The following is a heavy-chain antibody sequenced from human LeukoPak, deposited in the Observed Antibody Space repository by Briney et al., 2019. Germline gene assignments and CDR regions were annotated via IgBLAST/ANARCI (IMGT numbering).Heavy chain of an antibody. V-gene: IGHV3-43*02. J-gene: IGHJ6*02. CDR1: GFTFDEYA. CDR3: AKDSSSRSLTRYYYYGMDV. Sequence: GGSLRLFCAASGFTFDEYAMHWVRQAPGKGLEWVSLISGDGGSTHYAESVKGRFTISRDNRKHSLHLQMNSLGTEDTALYYCAKDSSSRSLTRYYYYGMDVWGQGTTVTVSS. D-gene: IGHD6-13*01. CDR2: ISGDGGST.